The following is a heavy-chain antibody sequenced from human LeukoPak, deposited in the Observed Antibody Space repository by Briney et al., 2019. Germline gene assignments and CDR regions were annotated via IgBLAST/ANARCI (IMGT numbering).Heavy chain of an antibody. Sequence: ASVKVSCTASGYAFTSYDVNWVRQATGQGLEWMGWMNPNSGNTGYAQKFQGRVTMTRNTSTSTAYMELSSLRSEDTAVYYCARKGYDTQAYYYYYGMDVWGQGTTVTVSS. CDR1: GYAFTSYD. CDR2: MNPNSGNT. V-gene: IGHV1-8*01. J-gene: IGHJ6*02. CDR3: ARKGYDTQAYYYYYGMDV. D-gene: IGHD6-13*01.